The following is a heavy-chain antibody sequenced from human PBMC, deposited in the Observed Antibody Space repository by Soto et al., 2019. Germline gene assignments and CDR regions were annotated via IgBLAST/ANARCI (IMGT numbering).Heavy chain of an antibody. J-gene: IGHJ4*02. Sequence: QVQLVQSGAEVKKPGASVKVSCKASGYTFTSYDINWVRQATGQGLEWMGWMNPNSGNTGYAQKFKGRVTMTRNTSISTAYMELSSMRSEDTAVYYCARGVYLWAGSSSSGTDYWGQGTLVTVSS. D-gene: IGHD6-6*01. CDR1: GYTFTSYD. V-gene: IGHV1-8*01. CDR3: ARGVYLWAGSSSSGTDY. CDR2: MNPNSGNT.